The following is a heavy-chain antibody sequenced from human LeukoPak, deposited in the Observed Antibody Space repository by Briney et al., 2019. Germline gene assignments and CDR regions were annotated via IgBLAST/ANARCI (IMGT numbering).Heavy chain of an antibody. CDR3: AMYSSGWSRGFDY. CDR1: GESFSGYY. J-gene: IGHJ4*02. D-gene: IGHD6-19*01. CDR2: INHSGST. Sequence: SETLSLTCTVYGESFSGYYWSWIRQPPGKGLEWIGEINHSGSTNYNPSLKSRVTISVDTSKNQFSLKLSSVTAADTAVYYCAMYSSGWSRGFDYWGQGTLVTVSS. V-gene: IGHV4-34*01.